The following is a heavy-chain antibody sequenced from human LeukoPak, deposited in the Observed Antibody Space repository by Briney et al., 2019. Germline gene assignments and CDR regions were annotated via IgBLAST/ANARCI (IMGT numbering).Heavy chain of an antibody. CDR2: VTGIGGSI. J-gene: IGHJ3*02. CDR3: AKDRSIVGTTSAFDM. Sequence: GGSLRLSCAASGFTFDDYVMHWVRQVPGKGLEWVSGVTGIGGSIGYADSVRGRFSISRDNAKNSLYLQMNSLRTEDTAFYYCAKDRSIVGTTSAFDMWGQGTLVIVSS. D-gene: IGHD1-26*01. V-gene: IGHV3-9*01. CDR1: GFTFDDYV.